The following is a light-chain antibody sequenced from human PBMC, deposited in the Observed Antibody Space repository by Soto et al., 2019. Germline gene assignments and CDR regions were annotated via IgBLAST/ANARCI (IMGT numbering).Light chain of an antibody. Sequence: QSALTQPASVSGSPGQSITISCTGTSSEVGYYNLVSWYQHHPGKAPKLIIYEVNKRPSGVSNRFSGSKSGNTASLTISGLQAEDEADYHCCSHAGSSTYVFGTGTKLTVL. CDR3: CSHAGSSTYV. J-gene: IGLJ1*01. V-gene: IGLV2-23*02. CDR1: SSEVGYYNL. CDR2: EVN.